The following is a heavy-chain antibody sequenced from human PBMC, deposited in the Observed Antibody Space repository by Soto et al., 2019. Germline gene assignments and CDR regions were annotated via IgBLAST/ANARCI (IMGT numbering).Heavy chain of an antibody. CDR2: IIPLFGTA. J-gene: IGHJ4*02. CDR1: GGTFSTYA. Sequence: SVKVSCKASGGTFSTYAIDWVRQAPGRGLEWMGGIIPLFGTAKYAQNFQGRITITADESTNTAYMELRSLRSQDTAVYYCARGVHYDSSGYYYFYWGQGTLVTVSS. CDR3: ARGVHYDSSGYYYFY. D-gene: IGHD3-22*01. V-gene: IGHV1-69*13.